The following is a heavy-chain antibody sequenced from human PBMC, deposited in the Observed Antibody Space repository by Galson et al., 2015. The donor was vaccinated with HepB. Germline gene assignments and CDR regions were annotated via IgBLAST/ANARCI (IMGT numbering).Heavy chain of an antibody. Sequence: SLRLSCAASGFTFSSHAMHWVRQAPGKGLEWVAVISYDGSNKYYADSVKGRFTISRDNSKNTLYLQMNSLRAEDTAVYYCARDYVPGIQLWGNYYYYYGIDVWGQGTTVTVSS. D-gene: IGHD5-18*01. CDR2: ISYDGSNK. J-gene: IGHJ6*02. CDR3: ARDYVPGIQLWGNYYYYYGIDV. CDR1: GFTFSSHA. V-gene: IGHV3-30-3*01.